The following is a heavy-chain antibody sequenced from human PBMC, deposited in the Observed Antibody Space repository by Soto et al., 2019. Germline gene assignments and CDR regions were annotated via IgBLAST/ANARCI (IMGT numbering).Heavy chain of an antibody. D-gene: IGHD3-10*01. Sequence: APVKVSCKASGGTFSSYTISWVRQAPGQGLEWMGRIIPILGIANYAQKFQGRVTITADKSTSTAYMELSSLRSEDTAVYYCARSEPHYRTPSDYMDVRGKGTTVTLPS. J-gene: IGHJ6*03. CDR3: ARSEPHYRTPSDYMDV. CDR2: IIPILGIA. CDR1: GGTFSSYT. V-gene: IGHV1-69*02.